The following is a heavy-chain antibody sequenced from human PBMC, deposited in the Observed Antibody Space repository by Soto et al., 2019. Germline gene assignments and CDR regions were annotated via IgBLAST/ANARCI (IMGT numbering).Heavy chain of an antibody. J-gene: IGHJ3*02. CDR3: ARSLTGDDAFDI. D-gene: IGHD7-27*01. CDR2: INSDGSST. V-gene: IGHV3-74*01. CDR1: GFTFSSYW. Sequence: GGSLRLSCAASGFTFSSYWMHWVRQAPGKGLVCVSRINSDGSSTSYADSVKGRFTISRDNAKNTLYLQMNSLRAEDTAVYYCARSLTGDDAFDIWGQGTMVTVSS.